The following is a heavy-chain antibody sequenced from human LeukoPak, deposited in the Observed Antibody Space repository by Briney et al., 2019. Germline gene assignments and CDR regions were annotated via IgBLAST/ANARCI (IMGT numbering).Heavy chain of an antibody. J-gene: IGHJ6*02. V-gene: IGHV1-18*01. D-gene: IGHD1-1*01. Sequence: ASVKVSCKASGYTFTSYGISWVRQAPGQGLEWMGWICAYNGNTNYAQKLQGRVTMTTDTSTSTAYMELRSLRSDDTAVYYCARTWNDGNYYYYGMDVWGQGTTVTVSS. CDR2: ICAYNGNT. CDR3: ARTWNDGNYYYYGMDV. CDR1: GYTFTSYG.